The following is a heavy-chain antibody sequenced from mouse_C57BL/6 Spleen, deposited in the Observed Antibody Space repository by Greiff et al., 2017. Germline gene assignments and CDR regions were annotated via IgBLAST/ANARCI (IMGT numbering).Heavy chain of an antibody. CDR1: GYAFSSSW. CDR2: IYPGDGDT. D-gene: IGHD1-1*01. V-gene: IGHV1-82*01. CDR3: DVTVVGNYAMDY. Sequence: LVESGPELVKPGASVKISCKASGYAFSSSWMNWVKQRPGKGLEWIGRIYPGDGDTNYNGKFKGKATLTADKSSSTAYMQLSSLTSEDSAVYFCDVTVVGNYAMDYWGQGTSVTVSS. J-gene: IGHJ4*01.